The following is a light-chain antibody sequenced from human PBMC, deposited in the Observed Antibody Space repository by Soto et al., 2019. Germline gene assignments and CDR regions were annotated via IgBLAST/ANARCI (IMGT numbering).Light chain of an antibody. J-gene: IGLJ2*01. CDR1: ISSIGSNF. CDR3: GTWDGSLSAGV. V-gene: IGLV1-51*01. Sequence: QSVLTQPPSVSAAPGQTVTISCSGSISSIGSNFVSWYQQLPGTAPKLLIYDSYKRPSGIPERFSGSKSGTSATLDITGLQTGDEADYYCGTWDGSLSAGVFGGGTKLTVL. CDR2: DSY.